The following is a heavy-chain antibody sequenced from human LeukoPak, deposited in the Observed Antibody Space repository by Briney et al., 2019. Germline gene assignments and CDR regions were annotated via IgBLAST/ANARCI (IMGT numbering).Heavy chain of an antibody. D-gene: IGHD3-3*01. V-gene: IGHV1-18*01. CDR3: ARDPPVIVLRFLEWRDYYYMDV. CDR1: GYTFTSYG. Sequence: GASVKVSCKASGYTFTSYGISWVRQAPGQGLEWMGWISAYNGNTNYAQKLQGRVTMTTDTSTSTAYMELRSLRSDDTAVYYCARDPPVIVLRFLEWRDYYYMDVWGKGTTVTVSS. CDR2: ISAYNGNT. J-gene: IGHJ6*03.